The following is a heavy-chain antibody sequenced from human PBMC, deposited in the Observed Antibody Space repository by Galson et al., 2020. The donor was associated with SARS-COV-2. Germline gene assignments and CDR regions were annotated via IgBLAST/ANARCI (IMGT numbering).Heavy chain of an antibody. CDR3: ARIRGAHYYGSGSYYKMGSPYYYGMDV. D-gene: IGHD3-10*01. J-gene: IGHJ6*02. Sequence: SGPTLVKPTQTLTLTCTFSGFSLSTSGMCVSWIRQPPGKALEWLARIDWDDDKYYSTSLKTRLTISKDPSKNQVVLTMTNMDPVDTATYYCARIRGAHYYGSGSYYKMGSPYYYGMDVWGQGTTVTVSS. V-gene: IGHV2-70*11. CDR2: IDWDDDK. CDR1: GFSLSTSGMC.